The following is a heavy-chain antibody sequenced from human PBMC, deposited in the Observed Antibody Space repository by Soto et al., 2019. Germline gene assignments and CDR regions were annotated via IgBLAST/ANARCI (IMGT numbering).Heavy chain of an antibody. CDR2: IFHGGNT. CDR3: ARARWYDAFDV. V-gene: IGHV4-38-2*01. J-gene: IGHJ3*01. CDR1: GFFISGGNY. Sequence: TSETLSLTCAVSGFFISGGNYWGWIRKPPGKGLEWIGSIFHGGNTYYNPSLKSRVTISVDMSKNQFSLKLNSVTAADTAVYYCARARWYDAFDVWGQGTVVTVSS. D-gene: IGHD2-15*01.